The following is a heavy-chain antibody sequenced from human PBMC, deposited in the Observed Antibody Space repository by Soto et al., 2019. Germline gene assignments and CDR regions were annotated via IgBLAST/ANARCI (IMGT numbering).Heavy chain of an antibody. D-gene: IGHD2-15*01. V-gene: IGHV2-5*02. J-gene: IGHJ4*02. CDR1: GFSFSTGALG. CDR3: AHVDRDASGTPYYFDH. Sequence: QITLTESGPTLVKPTQTLTLTCTFSGFSFSTGALGVGWLRQPPGKALEFLALIYWDEDKRYRPSLKNKITITKDTSRKQVVLTMTDLDPEDTATYYCAHVDRDASGTPYYFDHWGQGTLGTVSS. CDR2: IYWDEDK.